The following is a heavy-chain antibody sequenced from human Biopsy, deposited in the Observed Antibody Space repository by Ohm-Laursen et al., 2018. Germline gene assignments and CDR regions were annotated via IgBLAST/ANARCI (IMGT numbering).Heavy chain of an antibody. CDR3: ARDPLNGHKHFDY. D-gene: IGHD2-8*01. CDR2: INCKTGAT. J-gene: IGHJ4*02. V-gene: IGHV1-2*07. CDR1: SYTSTDYN. Sequence: ASVKVSCKASSYTSTDYNIHWRRQAPGQGLEWLGYINCKTGATNYAHKFQGTVTMTRDTSKNPAYLALGSLRSGDTAIYYCARDPLNGHKHFDYWGQGSLVTVSS.